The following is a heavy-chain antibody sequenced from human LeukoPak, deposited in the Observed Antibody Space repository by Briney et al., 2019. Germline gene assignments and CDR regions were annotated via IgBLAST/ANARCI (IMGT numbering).Heavy chain of an antibody. V-gene: IGHV3-9*03. CDR1: GFTFDDYA. CDR3: AKSFGGSGWFDAFDI. Sequence: PGGSLRLSCAASGFTFDDYAMHWVRQAPGKGLEWVSGISWNSGSIGYADSVKGRFTISRDNAKNSLYLQMNSLRAEDMALYYCAKSFGGSGWFDAFDIWGQGTMVTVSS. CDR2: ISWNSGSI. J-gene: IGHJ3*02. D-gene: IGHD6-19*01.